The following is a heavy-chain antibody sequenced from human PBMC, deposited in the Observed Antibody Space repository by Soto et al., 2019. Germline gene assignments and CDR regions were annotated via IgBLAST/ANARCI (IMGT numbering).Heavy chain of an antibody. CDR2: IYPGDSDT. V-gene: IGHV5-51*01. J-gene: IGHJ4*02. Sequence: GESLKISCKGSGYSFTSYWIGWVRQMPGKGLEWMGIIYPGDSDTRYSPSFQGQGTISADKSISTAYLQWSSLKASDTAMYYCARTTEAAAGLNYFDYWGQGTLVTVSS. D-gene: IGHD6-13*01. CDR3: ARTTEAAAGLNYFDY. CDR1: GYSFTSYW.